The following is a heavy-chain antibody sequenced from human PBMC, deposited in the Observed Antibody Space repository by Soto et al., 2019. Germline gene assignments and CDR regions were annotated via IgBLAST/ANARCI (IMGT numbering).Heavy chain of an antibody. CDR1: GGTFSSYA. D-gene: IGHD3-3*01. CDR3: ARSPLYYDFWSGPGAHYYYGMDV. V-gene: IGHV1-69*06. J-gene: IGHJ6*02. CDR2: IIPIFGTA. Sequence: SVKVSCKASGGTFSSYAISWVRQAPGQGLEWMGGIIPIFGTANYARKFQGRVTITADKSTSTAYMELSSLRSKDTAVYYCARSPLYYDFWSGPGAHYYYGMDVWGQGTTVTVSS.